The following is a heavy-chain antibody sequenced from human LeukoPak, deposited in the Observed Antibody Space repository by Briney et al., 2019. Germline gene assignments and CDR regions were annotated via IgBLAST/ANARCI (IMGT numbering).Heavy chain of an antibody. CDR1: GYSFTNYW. Sequence: LGESLKVSCKGSGYSFTNYWIGWVRQMPGKGLEWMGIIYPGDSDTRYSPSFQGQVTISADKSISTAYLQWSSLKASDTAMYYCARQLMAGYSSGGGDYWGQGTLVTVSS. CDR2: IYPGDSDT. V-gene: IGHV5-51*01. J-gene: IGHJ4*02. CDR3: ARQLMAGYSSGGGDY. D-gene: IGHD6-19*01.